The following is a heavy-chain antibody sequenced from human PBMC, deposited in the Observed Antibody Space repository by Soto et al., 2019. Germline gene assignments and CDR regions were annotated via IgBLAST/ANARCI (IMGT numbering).Heavy chain of an antibody. D-gene: IGHD2-2*01. J-gene: IGHJ6*02. CDR3: ARDPLDIVVVPAAPYYYGMDV. Sequence: GASVKVSCKASGYTFTSYGISWVRQAPGQGLEWMGWISAYNGNTNYAQKLQGRVTMTTDTSTSTAYMELRSLRSDDTAVYYCARDPLDIVVVPAAPYYYGMDVWGQGTTVTV. CDR1: GYTFTSYG. V-gene: IGHV1-18*01. CDR2: ISAYNGNT.